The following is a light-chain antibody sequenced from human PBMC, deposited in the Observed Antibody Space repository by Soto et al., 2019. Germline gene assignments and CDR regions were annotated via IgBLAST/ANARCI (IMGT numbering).Light chain of an antibody. CDR3: PQYASSPST. CDR1: QSVRNSY. CDR2: GAS. Sequence: EILLTQSPGTLSLSPGERATLSCRASQSVRNSYLAWYQQKPGQAPRLLIYGASGRATGIPDRFSGSGSGTDFPLTLSRLEPEAFAVYSCPQYASSPSTFGQGTKLEI. V-gene: IGKV3-20*01. J-gene: IGKJ2*01.